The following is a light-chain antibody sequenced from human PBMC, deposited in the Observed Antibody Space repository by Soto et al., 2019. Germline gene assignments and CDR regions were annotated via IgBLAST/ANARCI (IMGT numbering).Light chain of an antibody. CDR1: ESVSRF. V-gene: IGKV3-11*01. CDR3: QQRSDWPRT. J-gene: IGKJ1*01. Sequence: EIVLTQSPATLSLSPGERATLSCRASESVSRFLAWYQQKPGQAPRLLIFDASDRATGISARFSGSGSGTDFTLTISSLEPEDFAVYYCQQRSDWPRTFGQGTKVE. CDR2: DAS.